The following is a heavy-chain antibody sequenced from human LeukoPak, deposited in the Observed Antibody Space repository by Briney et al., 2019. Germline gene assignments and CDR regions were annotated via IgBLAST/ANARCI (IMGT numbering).Heavy chain of an antibody. V-gene: IGHV3-53*01. CDR1: GFTVSSNY. CDR2: IYSGGST. Sequence: GGSLRLSCAASGFTVSSNYMSWVRQAPGKGLEWVSVIYSGGSTYYADYVKGRFTIYRDNSKNTLYLQMNSLRAEDTAVYYCARGAATFWFLAWGQGTLVTVSS. CDR3: ARGAATFWFLA. J-gene: IGHJ5*02. D-gene: IGHD3-3*01.